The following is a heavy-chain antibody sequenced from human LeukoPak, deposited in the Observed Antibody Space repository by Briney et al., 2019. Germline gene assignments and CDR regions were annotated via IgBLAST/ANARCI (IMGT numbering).Heavy chain of an antibody. D-gene: IGHD4/OR15-4a*01. J-gene: IGHJ4*02. CDR2: IYPDDSET. Sequence: GDSLKISCQSSGYSFTSYWIAWVRQMPGKGLGWMGIIYPDDSETRYNPSFQGQVTMSADKSISTAYLQWSALESSDTAIYYCARQPIDYGPDYWGLGTRVTVSS. V-gene: IGHV5-51*01. CDR3: ARQPIDYGPDY. CDR1: GYSFTSYW.